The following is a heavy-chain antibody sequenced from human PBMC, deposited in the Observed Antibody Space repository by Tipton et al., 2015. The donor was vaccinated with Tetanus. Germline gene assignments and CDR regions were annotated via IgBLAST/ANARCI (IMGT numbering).Heavy chain of an antibody. CDR1: GFSLSDYT. CDR3: AFRTNWRFSRGFDC. D-gene: IGHD1-20*01. Sequence: SLRLSCVVSGFSLSDYTINWVRQAPGKGLAWVSVIYTGGSADYTDSVKGRFTISRDNSNNSLSLQMNSPRIDDTAVYCCAFRTNWRFSRGFDCWGQGILVTVSS. J-gene: IGHJ4*02. CDR2: IYTGGSA. V-gene: IGHV3-53*01.